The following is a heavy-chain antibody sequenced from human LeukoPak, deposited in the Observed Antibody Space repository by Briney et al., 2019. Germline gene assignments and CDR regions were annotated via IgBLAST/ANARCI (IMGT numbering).Heavy chain of an antibody. J-gene: IGHJ4*02. CDR2: ISAYNGNT. CDR3: TLILTGFDY. CDR1: GYTFTSYG. D-gene: IGHD3-9*01. Sequence: GASVKVSCKASGYTFTSYGINWVRQAPGQGLEWMGWISAYNGNTNYAQRLQGRVTMTSDTSTSTAYMELRSLRSDDTAVYYCTLILTGFDYWGQGTLVTVSS. V-gene: IGHV1-18*01.